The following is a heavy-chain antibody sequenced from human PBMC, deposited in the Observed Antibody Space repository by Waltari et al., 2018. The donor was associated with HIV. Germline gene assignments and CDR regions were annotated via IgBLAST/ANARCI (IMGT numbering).Heavy chain of an antibody. Sequence: QVTLKESGPVLVKPTETLTLTCTVSGFSLSNARMGVSWIRQPPGKALEWLAHIFSNDEKSYSTSLKSRLTISKDTSKSQVVLTMTNMDPVDTATYYCARIERVATIIYYYYGMDVWGQGTTVTVSS. CDR1: GFSLSNARMG. CDR2: IFSNDEK. J-gene: IGHJ6*02. V-gene: IGHV2-26*01. CDR3: ARIERVATIIYYYYGMDV. D-gene: IGHD5-12*01.